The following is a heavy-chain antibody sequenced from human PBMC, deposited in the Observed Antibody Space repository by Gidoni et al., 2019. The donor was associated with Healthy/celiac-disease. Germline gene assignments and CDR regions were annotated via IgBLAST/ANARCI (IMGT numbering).Heavy chain of an antibody. CDR3: ARIPTAMVDYYYYYMDV. CDR1: GGTFSSYA. D-gene: IGHD5-18*01. V-gene: IGHV1-69*01. CDR2: IIPIFGTA. J-gene: IGHJ6*03. Sequence: QVQLVQSGAEVKKPGSSVKVSCKASGGTFSSYAISWVRQAPGQGLEWMGGIIPIFGTANYAQKFQGRVTITADESTSTAYMELSSLRSEDTAVYYCARIPTAMVDYYYYYMDVWGKGTTVTVSS.